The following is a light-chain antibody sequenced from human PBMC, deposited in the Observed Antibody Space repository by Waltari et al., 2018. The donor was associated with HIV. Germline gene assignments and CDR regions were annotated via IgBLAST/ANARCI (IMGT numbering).Light chain of an antibody. CDR3: SSYPGSFPWV. CDR2: EVT. Sequence: QSALTQPPSASGSPGPSVTISCTGSSSDVGRYNYVSWYQQHPGKAPKLIIYEVTKRPSGVPDRFSGSKSGNTASLTVSGLQAEDEADYYCSSYPGSFPWVFGGGTKLTVL. V-gene: IGLV2-8*01. CDR1: SSDVGRYNY. J-gene: IGLJ3*02.